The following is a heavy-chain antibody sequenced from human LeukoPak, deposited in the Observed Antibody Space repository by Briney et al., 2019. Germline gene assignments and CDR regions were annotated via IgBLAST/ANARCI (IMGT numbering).Heavy chain of an antibody. CDR3: ARDPYYYDSSGYYPFDN. V-gene: IGHV1-18*01. CDR2: ISAYNGNT. CDR1: GYTFTSYG. D-gene: IGHD3-22*01. J-gene: IGHJ4*02. Sequence: ASVKVSCKASGYTFTSYGISWVRQAPGQGLAWMGWISAYNGNTNYAQKLQGRVTMTTDTSTSTAYMELRSLRSDDTAVYYCARDPYYYDSSGYYPFDNWGQGTLVTVSS.